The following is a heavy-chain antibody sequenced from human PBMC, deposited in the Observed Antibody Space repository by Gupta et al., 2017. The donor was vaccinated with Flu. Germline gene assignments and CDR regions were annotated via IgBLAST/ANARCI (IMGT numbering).Heavy chain of an antibody. D-gene: IGHD3-22*01. CDR3: ASGPDRSGYFHLFDY. V-gene: IGHV4-31*03. Sequence: QVQLQESGPGLVKPSQTLSLTCTVSGGSISSGGYYWSWIRQHPGKGLEWIGYIYYSGNTYYNPSLKSRVTISVDTSKNQFSRKLSSVTAADTAVYYCASGPDRSGYFHLFDYWGQGTLVTVSS. J-gene: IGHJ4*02. CDR2: IYYSGNT. CDR1: GGSISSGGYY.